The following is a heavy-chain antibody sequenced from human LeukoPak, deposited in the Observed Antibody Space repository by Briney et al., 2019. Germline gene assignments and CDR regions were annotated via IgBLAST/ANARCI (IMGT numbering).Heavy chain of an antibody. CDR2: IHYSGST. CDR1: GDSISRSSYY. Sequence: SETLSLTCTVSGDSISRSSYYWGWIRQPPGKGLEWIGSIHYSGSTYYNPSLKSRVTISVDTSKNQFSLKLSSVTAADTAIYYCARHDVDIAARPFDNCGQGTLVTVSS. V-gene: IGHV4-39*01. J-gene: IGHJ4*02. CDR3: ARHDVDIAARPFDN. D-gene: IGHD6-6*01.